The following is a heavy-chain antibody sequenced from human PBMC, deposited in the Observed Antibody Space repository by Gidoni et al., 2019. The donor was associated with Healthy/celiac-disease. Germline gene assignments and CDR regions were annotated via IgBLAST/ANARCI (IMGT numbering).Heavy chain of an antibody. V-gene: IGHV4-30-4*01. CDR2: IYYSGST. CDR3: ARDEYYDSSGYYYGVD. D-gene: IGHD3-22*01. CDR1: GGSISSGDYY. Sequence: QVQLQESGPGLVKPSQTLSLTCTVSGGSISSGDYYWSWIRQPPGKGLEWIGYIYYSGSTYYNPSLKSRVTISVDTSKNQFSLKLSSVTAADTAVYYCARDEYYDSSGYYYGVDWGQGTLVTVSS. J-gene: IGHJ4*02.